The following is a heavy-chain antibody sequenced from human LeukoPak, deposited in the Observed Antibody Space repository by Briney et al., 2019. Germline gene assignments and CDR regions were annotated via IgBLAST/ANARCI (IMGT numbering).Heavy chain of an antibody. D-gene: IGHD4-23*01. CDR3: ARGVGGNSFDY. CDR1: GFTFDDYG. V-gene: IGHV3-20*04. J-gene: IGHJ4*02. Sequence: GGSLRLSCAASGFTFDDYGMSWVRQAPGKGLEWVAGINWNGGSTGYADSVKGRFTISRDNAKNSLYLQMNSLRVEDTALYYCARGVGGNSFDYWGQGTLVTVSS. CDR2: INWNGGST.